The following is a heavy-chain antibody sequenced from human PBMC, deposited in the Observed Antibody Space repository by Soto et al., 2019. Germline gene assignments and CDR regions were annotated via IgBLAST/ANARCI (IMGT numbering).Heavy chain of an antibody. CDR1: GYTFTSYG. CDR2: ISAYNGNT. Sequence: ASVKVSCKASGYTFTSYGISWVGQAPGQGLEWMGWISAYNGNTNYAQKLQGRVTMTTDTSTSTAYMELRSLRSDDTAVYYCARDRKQQLVEDYWGQGTLVTVSS. J-gene: IGHJ4*02. V-gene: IGHV1-18*01. D-gene: IGHD6-13*01. CDR3: ARDRKQQLVEDY.